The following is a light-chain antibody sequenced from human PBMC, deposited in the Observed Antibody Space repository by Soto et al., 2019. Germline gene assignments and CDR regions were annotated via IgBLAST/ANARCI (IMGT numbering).Light chain of an antibody. V-gene: IGLV2-11*01. CDR1: SSDVGGDKY. Sequence: QSALTQPRSVSGSPGQSVTISCTGTSSDVGGDKYVSWYQQHPGKAPKLMIYDINKRPSGVPDRFSGSKSGNTASLTISGLQAEDEGDYYCCSYAGSYTVVFGGGTKVTVL. J-gene: IGLJ2*01. CDR2: DIN. CDR3: CSYAGSYTVV.